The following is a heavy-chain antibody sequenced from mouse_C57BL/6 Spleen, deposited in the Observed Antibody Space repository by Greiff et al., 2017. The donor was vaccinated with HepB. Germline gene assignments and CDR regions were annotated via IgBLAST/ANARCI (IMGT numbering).Heavy chain of an antibody. Sequence: VQLQQSGPVLVKPGASVKMSCKASGYTFTDYYMNWVKQSHGKSLEWIGVINPYNGGTSYNQKFKGKATLTVDKSSSTTYMELNSLTSEDSAVYCCAGTAQATAMDYWGQGTSVTVSS. CDR1: GYTFTDYY. D-gene: IGHD3-2*02. CDR2: INPYNGGT. CDR3: AGTAQATAMDY. J-gene: IGHJ4*01. V-gene: IGHV1-19*01.